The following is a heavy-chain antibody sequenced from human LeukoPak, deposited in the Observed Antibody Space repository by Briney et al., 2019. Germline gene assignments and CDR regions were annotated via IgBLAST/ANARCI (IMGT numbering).Heavy chain of an antibody. CDR2: INPNSGGT. Sequence: ASVKVSCKASGYTFTGYYMHWVRQAPGQGLEWMGWINPNSGGTNYAQKFQGRVTMTRDTSTSTVYMELSGLRSEDTAVYYCARDKNPEWLTVVGYYFDYWGQGTLVTVSS. D-gene: IGHD3-3*01. V-gene: IGHV1-2*02. J-gene: IGHJ4*02. CDR1: GYTFTGYY. CDR3: ARDKNPEWLTVVGYYFDY.